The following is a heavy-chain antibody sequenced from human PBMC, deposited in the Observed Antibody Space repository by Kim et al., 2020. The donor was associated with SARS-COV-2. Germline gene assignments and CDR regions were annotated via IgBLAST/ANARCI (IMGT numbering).Heavy chain of an antibody. CDR1: GGSISSGGYY. CDR2: IYYSGST. D-gene: IGHD6-13*01. Sequence: SETLSLTCTVSGGSISSGGYYWSWIRQHPGKGLEWIGYIYYSGSTYYNPSLKSRVTISVDTSKNQFSLKLSSVTAADTAVYYCARVSTSSWSDYWGQGTLVIVSS. V-gene: IGHV4-31*03. J-gene: IGHJ4*02. CDR3: ARVSTSSWSDY.